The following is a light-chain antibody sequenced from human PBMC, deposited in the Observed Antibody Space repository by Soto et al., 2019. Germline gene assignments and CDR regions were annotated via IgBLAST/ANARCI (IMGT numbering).Light chain of an antibody. V-gene: IGKV3-15*01. CDR2: GKS. CDR1: QSVGNN. Sequence: EIVMTQSPATLSVSPGERATLSCRASQSVGNNLAWYQQKPGQAPRLLIHGKSTRATGVPARFSGSGSGTEITLTIRSLKSEDFAVYYCQQCDDWPRTFGQGTKVEIK. CDR3: QQCDDWPRT. J-gene: IGKJ1*01.